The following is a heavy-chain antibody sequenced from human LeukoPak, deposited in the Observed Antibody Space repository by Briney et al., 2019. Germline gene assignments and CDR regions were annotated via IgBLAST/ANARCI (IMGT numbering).Heavy chain of an antibody. Sequence: PGGSLRLSCAASGFTFSSYSMNWVRQAPGTGLEWVSSISSSSSYIYYADSVKGRFTISRDNAKNSLYLQMNSLRAEDTAVYYCYGSGSYYNNWFDPWGQGTLVTVSS. J-gene: IGHJ5*02. CDR2: ISSSSSYI. CDR1: GFTFSSYS. V-gene: IGHV3-21*01. CDR3: YGSGSYYNNWFDP. D-gene: IGHD3-10*01.